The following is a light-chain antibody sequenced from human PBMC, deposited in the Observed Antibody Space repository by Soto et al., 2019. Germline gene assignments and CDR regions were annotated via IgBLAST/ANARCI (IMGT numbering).Light chain of an antibody. Sequence: EIVMMQFPATLSVSPGERVTLSCRASQSVSSNLAWYQQKPGQAPRLLIYDVSNRATGIPARFSGSGSGTDFTLTISSLEPEDFAIYYCQQRNYWQVTFGQGTRLEIK. J-gene: IGKJ5*01. CDR3: QQRNYWQVT. CDR1: QSVSSN. V-gene: IGKV3D-11*02. CDR2: DVS.